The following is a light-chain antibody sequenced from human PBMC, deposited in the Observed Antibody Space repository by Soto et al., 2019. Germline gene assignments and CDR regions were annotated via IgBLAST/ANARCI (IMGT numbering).Light chain of an antibody. CDR3: QQANTFPLT. V-gene: IGKV1-12*01. CDR1: QSISPW. J-gene: IGKJ4*01. Sequence: DIPMTQSPSSVSASVGDRVTITCRASQSISPWLAWYQQKPGKAPKLLLYAASTLQTGVPPRFSGSGSGTDFTLTISSLQTEDFAVYYCQQANTFPLTFGGGTKVEIK. CDR2: AAS.